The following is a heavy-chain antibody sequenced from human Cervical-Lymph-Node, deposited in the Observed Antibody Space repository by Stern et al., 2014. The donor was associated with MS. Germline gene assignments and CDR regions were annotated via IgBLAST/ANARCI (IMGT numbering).Heavy chain of an antibody. D-gene: IGHD2-2*01. Sequence: VQLVESGPGLVKPSQTLSLTCTVSGGSFSSDNYYWTWLRPHPGMGLEWIGHIYYSGTTYYNPSLKSRVSITVDTSQNLFSLRLSSVTAADTAVYYCARDHFTTSLDVWGQGTTVTVS. V-gene: IGHV4-31*03. J-gene: IGHJ6*02. CDR1: GGSFSSDNYY. CDR3: ARDHFTTSLDV. CDR2: IYYSGTT.